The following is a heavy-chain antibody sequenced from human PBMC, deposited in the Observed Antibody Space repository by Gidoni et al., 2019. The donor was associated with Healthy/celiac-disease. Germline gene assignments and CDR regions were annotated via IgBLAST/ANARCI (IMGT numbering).Heavy chain of an antibody. Sequence: EVQLVESGGGLVKPGGSLRHSCAASGFNVSNAWMSWVRQAPGKGLEWVGRIKSKTDGGTTDYAAPVKGRFTISRDDSKTTLYLQMYSLKTEDTAVYYCTTPITMVRGPPAYWGQGTLVTVSS. V-gene: IGHV3-15*01. CDR2: IKSKTDGGTT. J-gene: IGHJ4*02. CDR1: GFNVSNAW. CDR3: TTPITMVRGPPAY. D-gene: IGHD3-10*01.